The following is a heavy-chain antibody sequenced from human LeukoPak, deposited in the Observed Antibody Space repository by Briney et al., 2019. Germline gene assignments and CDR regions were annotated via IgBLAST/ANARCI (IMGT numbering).Heavy chain of an antibody. D-gene: IGHD1-26*01. V-gene: IGHV1-3*03. J-gene: IGHJ4*02. CDR1: GYSFTKYA. Sequence: ASVKVSCKASGYSFTKYAVHWMRQAPGHRLEWMGWITADDGDTKYSEDLQGRVTITSDTSATTTYIELSSLTSEDMAVYYCAKEGLRVGAPRNYFDYWGQGTLVTVSS. CDR2: ITADDGDT. CDR3: AKEGLRVGAPRNYFDY.